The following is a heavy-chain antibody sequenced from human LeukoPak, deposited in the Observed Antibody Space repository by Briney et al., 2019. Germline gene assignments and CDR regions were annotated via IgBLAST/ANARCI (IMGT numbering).Heavy chain of an antibody. CDR3: ARDGSDGYNYLDY. Sequence: ASVKVSCKASGGTFSSYAISWVRQAPGQGLEWMGGIIPIFGTANYAQKFQGRVTITADKSTSTAYMELSSLRSEDTAVYYCARDGSDGYNYLDYWGQGTLVTVSS. J-gene: IGHJ4*02. CDR2: IIPIFGTA. CDR1: GGTFSSYA. V-gene: IGHV1-69*06. D-gene: IGHD5-24*01.